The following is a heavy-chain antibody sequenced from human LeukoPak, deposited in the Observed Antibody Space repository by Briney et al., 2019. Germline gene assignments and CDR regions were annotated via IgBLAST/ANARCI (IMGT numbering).Heavy chain of an antibody. CDR1: GFTFSSYE. CDR3: ATGRKFYGSGSSNY. J-gene: IGHJ4*02. Sequence: GGSLRLSCAAPGFTFSSYEMNWVRQAPGKGLEWVSYISSSGSTIYYADSVKGRFTISRDNAKNSLYLQMNSLRAEDTAVYYCATGRKFYGSGSSNYWGQGTLVTVSS. V-gene: IGHV3-48*03. D-gene: IGHD3-10*01. CDR2: ISSSGSTI.